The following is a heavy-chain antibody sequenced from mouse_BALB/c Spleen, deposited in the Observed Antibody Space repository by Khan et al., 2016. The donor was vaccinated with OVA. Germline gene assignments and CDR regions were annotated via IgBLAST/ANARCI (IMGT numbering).Heavy chain of an antibody. D-gene: IGHD2-10*01. CDR1: GFSLTDYG. Sequence: QVQLQESGPGLVAPSQSLSITCTISGFSLTDYGVHWVRQPPGRVLEWLVVIWSDGSTTYNSALKSRLSIIKDNSKSQIFLKMNSLQTDDTAMYYCARQPYYHYYIMDYWGQGTSVTVSS. CDR2: IWSDGST. V-gene: IGHV2-6-1*01. J-gene: IGHJ4*01. CDR3: ARQPYYHYYIMDY.